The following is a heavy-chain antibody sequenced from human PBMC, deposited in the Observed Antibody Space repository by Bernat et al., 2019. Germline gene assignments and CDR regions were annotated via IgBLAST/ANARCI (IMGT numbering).Heavy chain of an antibody. CDR2: ITGSGGST. V-gene: IGHV3-23*04. J-gene: IGHJ4*02. CDR3: AKNVGSGWRYYFDY. Sequence: EVQLVESGGSLVQPGGSLRLSCAASGFTFSSYAMSWVRQAPGKGLEWVSVITGSGGSTYHADSVKGRFTISRDNSKNTLYLQVNSLRAEDTAVYYCAKNVGSGWRYYFDYWGQGTLVTVSS. D-gene: IGHD6-19*01. CDR1: GFTFSSYA.